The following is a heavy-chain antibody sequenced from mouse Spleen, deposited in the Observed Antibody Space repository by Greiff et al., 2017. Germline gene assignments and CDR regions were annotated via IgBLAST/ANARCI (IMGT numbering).Heavy chain of an antibody. Sequence: VQLQQSGAELVRPGASVKLSCTASGLNIKDDYMHWVKQRPEQGLEWIGWIDPENGDTEYASKFQGKATITADTSSNTAYLQLSSLTSEDTAVYYCTRSGSSYFDYWGQGTTLTVSS. CDR1: GLNIKDDY. CDR3: TRSGSSYFDY. CDR2: IDPENGDT. V-gene: IGHV14-4*01. D-gene: IGHD1-1*01. J-gene: IGHJ2*01.